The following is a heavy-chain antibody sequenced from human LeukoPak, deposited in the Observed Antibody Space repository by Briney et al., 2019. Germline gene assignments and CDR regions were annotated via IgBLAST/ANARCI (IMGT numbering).Heavy chain of an antibody. Sequence: SETLSLTCTVSGYSISSGYYWGWIRQPPGKGLEWIGSIYHSGSTYYNPSLKSRVTISVDTSKNQFSLKLSSVTAADTAVYYCARGVGSGYYASVGWFDPWGQGTLVTVSS. CDR3: ARGVGSGYYASVGWFDP. V-gene: IGHV4-38-2*02. CDR2: IYHSGST. D-gene: IGHD3-16*01. CDR1: GYSISSGYY. J-gene: IGHJ5*02.